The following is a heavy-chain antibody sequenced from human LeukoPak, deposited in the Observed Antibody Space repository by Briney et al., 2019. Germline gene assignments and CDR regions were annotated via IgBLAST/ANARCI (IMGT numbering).Heavy chain of an antibody. CDR3: ARGRGGWSVYYYYYYMDV. J-gene: IGHJ6*03. CDR1: GGSISSYY. CDR2: INYSGGT. D-gene: IGHD6-19*01. Sequence: SETLSLTCTVSGGSISSYYWSWIRQPPGKGLEWIGYINYSGGTNYNPSLKSRVTISVDTSKTQFSLKLSSVTAADTAVYYCARGRGGWSVYYYYYYMDVWGKGTTVTVSS. V-gene: IGHV4-59*01.